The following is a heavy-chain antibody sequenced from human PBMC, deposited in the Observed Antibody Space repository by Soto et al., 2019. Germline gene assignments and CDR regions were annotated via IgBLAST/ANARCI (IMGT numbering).Heavy chain of an antibody. CDR2: IYFTGTT. CDR1: GGSVTLDNFY. Sequence: QVQLHESGPGLVKPSETLSVTCSVSGGSVTLDNFYWTWLRLHPEKGLEWIGYIYFTGTTYYSPSLRKRATISADPSKNVFFLRLTSVTVADTAGYYWARGSSPECPIQMTLAYWGQGIQVTVSP. J-gene: IGHJ4*02. V-gene: IGHV4-31*03. D-gene: IGHD2-2*01. CDR3: ARGSSPECPIQMTLAY.